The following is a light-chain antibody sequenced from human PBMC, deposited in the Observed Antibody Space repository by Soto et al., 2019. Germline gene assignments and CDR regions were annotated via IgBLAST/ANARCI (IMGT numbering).Light chain of an antibody. Sequence: SVLTQPPSVSGAPGQKVTISCTGSSSNIGAGYDVHWYQQLPGTAPKLLIYGNTNRPSGVPDRFSGSKSATSASLAITGLQAEDEADYYCQSFDSSLSGVVFGGGTKLTVL. CDR2: GNT. CDR1: SSNIGAGYD. J-gene: IGLJ2*01. CDR3: QSFDSSLSGVV. V-gene: IGLV1-40*01.